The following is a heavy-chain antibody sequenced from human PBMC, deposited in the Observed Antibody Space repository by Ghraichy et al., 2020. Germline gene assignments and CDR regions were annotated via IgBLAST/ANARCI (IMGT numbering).Heavy chain of an antibody. Sequence: SETLSLTCTVSGGSISSYYWSWIRQPPGKGLEWIGYIYYSGSTNYNPSLKSRVTISVDTSKNQFSLKLSSVTAADTAVYYCARGSWEGAAAVDYWGQGTLVTVSS. CDR3: ARGSWEGAAAVDY. CDR1: GGSISSYY. CDR2: IYYSGST. D-gene: IGHD6-13*01. J-gene: IGHJ4*02. V-gene: IGHV4-59*01.